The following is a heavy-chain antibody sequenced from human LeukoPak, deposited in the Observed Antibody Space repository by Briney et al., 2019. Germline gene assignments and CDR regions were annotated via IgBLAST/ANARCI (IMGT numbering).Heavy chain of an antibody. D-gene: IGHD6-19*01. J-gene: IGHJ4*02. CDR2: ISYDGSNK. CDR3: ARDDPVSGTEWLVLSDY. CDR1: GFTFSSYS. Sequence: GGSLRLSCAASGFTFSSYSVNWARQAPGKGLEWVAVISYDGSNKYYADSVKGRFTISRDNSKNTLYLQMNSLRAEDTAVYYCARDDPVSGTEWLVLSDYWGQGTLVTVSS. V-gene: IGHV3-30*03.